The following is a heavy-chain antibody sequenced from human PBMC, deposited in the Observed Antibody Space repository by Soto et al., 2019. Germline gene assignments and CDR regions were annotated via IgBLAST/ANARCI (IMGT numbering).Heavy chain of an antibody. CDR2: IHYSGSA. V-gene: IGHV4-59*01. CDR3: ARMNQLAPKRKDFDM. J-gene: IGHJ3*02. D-gene: IGHD1-1*01. CDR1: GGSINSYF. Sequence: SETLSLTCTVSGGSINSYFWTWIRQSPGKGLQWIGYIHYSGSANYNPSLKTRVTMSVDTSKKQFSLSLTSVTAADTAVYYCARMNQLAPKRKDFDMWGQGTMVPVSS.